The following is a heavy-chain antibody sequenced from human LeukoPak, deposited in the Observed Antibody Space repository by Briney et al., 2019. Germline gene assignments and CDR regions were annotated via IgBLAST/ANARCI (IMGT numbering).Heavy chain of an antibody. CDR1: GGSITGSTYY. V-gene: IGHV4-39*01. D-gene: IGHD3-22*01. J-gene: IGHJ4*02. CDR3: ARHDYDSSGHRRNYYFDY. CDR2: VIHSGTT. Sequence: PSETLSLTCTVSGGSITGSTYYWGWIRQPPGKGLEWIVSVIHSGTTYYNPSLRSRFIVSMDTSKKQFSLRLSSVTAADTAVYYCARHDYDSSGHRRNYYFDYWSQGTLVTVSS.